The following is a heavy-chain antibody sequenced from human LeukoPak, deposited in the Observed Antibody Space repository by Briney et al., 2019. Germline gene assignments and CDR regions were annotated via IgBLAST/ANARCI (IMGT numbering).Heavy chain of an antibody. J-gene: IGHJ3*02. CDR1: GGSISSYY. CDR2: ICYSGST. Sequence: ETLSLTCAVSGGSISSYYWSWIRQPPGTGLEYLGYICYSGSTNYNPSLKSRVAISVDASKNQFSLKLGSVTAADTAVYYCARQRDSSSSPRRAFDIWRQGTMVTVSS. CDR3: ARQRDSSSSPRRAFDI. V-gene: IGHV4-59*01. D-gene: IGHD6-6*01.